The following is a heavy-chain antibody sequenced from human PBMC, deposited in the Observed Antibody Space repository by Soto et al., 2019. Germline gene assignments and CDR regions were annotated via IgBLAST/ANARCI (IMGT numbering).Heavy chain of an antibody. Sequence: SGTLSLTCAVYGGSFSGYYWSWIRQPPGKGLEWIGEINHSGSTYYNPSLKSRVTISVDTSKNQFSLKLSSVTAADTAVYYCARGPFIYSGYLIDYWGQGTLVTVSS. CDR1: GGSFSGYY. J-gene: IGHJ4*02. V-gene: IGHV4-34*01. D-gene: IGHD5-12*01. CDR2: INHSGST. CDR3: ARGPFIYSGYLIDY.